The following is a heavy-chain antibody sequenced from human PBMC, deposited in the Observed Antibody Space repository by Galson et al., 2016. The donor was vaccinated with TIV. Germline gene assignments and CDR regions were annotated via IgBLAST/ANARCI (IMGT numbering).Heavy chain of an antibody. CDR3: AIPWGEHFGLGSLDI. V-gene: IGHV1-46*03. Sequence: SVKVSCKASGYTFTSYYMHWVRQAPGRGLEWMGIINPSGGSTTYAQKFQGRVTMTRDTCTATVYMELSSLRNEDTAVYYCAIPWGEHFGLGSLDIWGQGTLVTVAS. D-gene: IGHD3-16*01. CDR1: GYTFTSYY. J-gene: IGHJ3*02. CDR2: INPSGGST.